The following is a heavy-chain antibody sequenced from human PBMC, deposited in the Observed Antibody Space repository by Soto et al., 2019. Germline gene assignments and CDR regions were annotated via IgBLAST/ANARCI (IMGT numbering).Heavy chain of an antibody. J-gene: IGHJ4*02. V-gene: IGHV1-3*01. D-gene: IGHD3-9*01. Sequence: GASVKVSCKASGYTFTSYAMHWVRQAPGQRLEWMGWINAGNGNTKYSQKFQGRVTITRDTSASTAYMELSSLRSEDTAVYYCASQKYYDILTGYYNPGVFYWGQGTLVTVSS. CDR2: INAGNGNT. CDR1: GYTFTSYA. CDR3: ASQKYYDILTGYYNPGVFY.